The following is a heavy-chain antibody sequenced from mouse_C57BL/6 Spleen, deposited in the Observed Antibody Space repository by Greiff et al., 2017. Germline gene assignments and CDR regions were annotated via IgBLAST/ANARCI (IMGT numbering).Heavy chain of an antibody. CDR3: ARSRLTTVVAYYFDY. CDR2: INPYNGGT. D-gene: IGHD1-1*01. Sequence: EVQLQQSGPVLVKPGASVKMSCKASGYTFTDYYMNWVKQSHGKSLEWIGVINPYNGGTSYNQKFKGKATLTVDKSSSTAYMELNSLTSEDSAVYSCARSRLTTVVAYYFDYWGQGTTLTVSS. J-gene: IGHJ2*01. V-gene: IGHV1-19*01. CDR1: GYTFTDYY.